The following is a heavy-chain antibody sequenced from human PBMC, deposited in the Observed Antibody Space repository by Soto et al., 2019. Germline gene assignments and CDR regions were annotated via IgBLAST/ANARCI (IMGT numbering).Heavy chain of an antibody. Sequence: PSETLSLTCTVSGASISGGGFYWGWIRQHPGRGLEWIGYIYYNGNTYYNPSLKSRVTISADTSKNQLSLNLNSVTAADTAVYFCASATYHYDSFGYKTSHFDYWGQGTLVTVYS. CDR2: IYYNGNT. D-gene: IGHD3-22*01. CDR3: ASATYHYDSFGYKTSHFDY. CDR1: GASISGGGFY. J-gene: IGHJ4*02. V-gene: IGHV4-31*03.